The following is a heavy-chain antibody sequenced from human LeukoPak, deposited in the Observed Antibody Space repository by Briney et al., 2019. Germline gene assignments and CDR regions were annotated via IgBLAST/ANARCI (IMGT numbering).Heavy chain of an antibody. CDR3: ARVPVVPAGVFDY. J-gene: IGHJ4*02. CDR2: IYYSGST. D-gene: IGHD2-2*01. Sequence: PSETLSLTCTVSGGSISSGGYYWSWIRQHPGKGLEWIGYIYYSGSTYYNPSLKSRVTISVDTSKNQFSLKLSSVTAADTAVYYCARVPVVPAGVFDYWGQGTLVTVSS. CDR1: GGSISSGGYY. V-gene: IGHV4-31*03.